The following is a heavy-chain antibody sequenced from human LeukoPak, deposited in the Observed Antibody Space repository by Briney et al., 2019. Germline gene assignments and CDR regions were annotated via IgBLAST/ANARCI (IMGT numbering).Heavy chain of an antibody. V-gene: IGHV3-7*01. CDR1: GVTFSSDW. CDR3: ARELFGSGSCPDY. CDR2: IKQDGSEK. Sequence: GGSLRLSCAASGVTFSSDWMSWGRQAPGKGLECVANIKQDGSEKYYVDSVKGRFTISRDTAKNSLYLQMNTLRADDTAVYYCARELFGSGSCPDYWGQGTLVTVSS. J-gene: IGHJ4*02. D-gene: IGHD3-10*01.